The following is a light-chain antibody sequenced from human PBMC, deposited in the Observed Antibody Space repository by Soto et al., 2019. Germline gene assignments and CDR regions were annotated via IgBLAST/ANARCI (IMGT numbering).Light chain of an antibody. CDR3: QHRGSWPRS. CDR1: QSVGTS. Sequence: DIVLTQSPATLSLSPGERATLSCTASQSVGTSLAWYKQQPGQAPRLLIHDAAYKASGIPERCSGSGSGTAFSLSISRLEPDDFAVYYCQHRGSWPRSFGRGTKVEI. V-gene: IGKV3-11*01. J-gene: IGKJ1*01. CDR2: DAA.